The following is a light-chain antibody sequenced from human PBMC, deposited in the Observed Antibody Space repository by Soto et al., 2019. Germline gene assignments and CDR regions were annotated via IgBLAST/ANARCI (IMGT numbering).Light chain of an antibody. Sequence: DIQMTQSPSSLSASVGDRVTITCRASQSISIYLNWYQQKPGKAPKVLIYAASSLQSGVPPRFSGSGSGTDFTLTISRLEPEDFAVYYCQQYGSSPLWTFGQGTKVDIK. CDR2: AAS. CDR3: QQYGSSPLWT. J-gene: IGKJ1*01. V-gene: IGKV1-39*01. CDR1: QSISIY.